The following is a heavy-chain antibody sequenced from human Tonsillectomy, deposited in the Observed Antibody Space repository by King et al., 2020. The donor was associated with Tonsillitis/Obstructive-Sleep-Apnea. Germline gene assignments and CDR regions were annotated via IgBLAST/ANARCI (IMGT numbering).Heavy chain of an antibody. Sequence: QLQESGPGLVKPSETLSLTCSVSGGSVSSGRYYWSWIRQPQGKGLEWIGYIYYSGSTNYTPSLKSRVIISVDKSKNQFSLKLSSVPAADTAVYYCATIGAPGGDYYMDIWGKGTTVTVSS. CDR2: IYYSGST. V-gene: IGHV4-61*01. CDR3: ATIGAPGGDYYMDI. D-gene: IGHD2/OR15-2a*01. J-gene: IGHJ6*03. CDR1: GGSVSSGRYY.